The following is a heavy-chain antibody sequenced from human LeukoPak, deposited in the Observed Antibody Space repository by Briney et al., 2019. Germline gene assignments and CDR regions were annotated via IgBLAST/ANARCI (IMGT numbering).Heavy chain of an antibody. CDR3: ARDGVAARRGGFDY. Sequence: PGGCLRLSGAASGFTVSSNYMSWVRQAPGKGLEWVSVIFSGGSTYYADSVKGRFTISRDNSKNTLYLQMNSLRAEDTAVYYCARDGVAARRGGFDYWGQGTLVTVSS. CDR2: IFSGGST. V-gene: IGHV3-66*01. D-gene: IGHD6-6*01. J-gene: IGHJ4*02. CDR1: GFTVSSNY.